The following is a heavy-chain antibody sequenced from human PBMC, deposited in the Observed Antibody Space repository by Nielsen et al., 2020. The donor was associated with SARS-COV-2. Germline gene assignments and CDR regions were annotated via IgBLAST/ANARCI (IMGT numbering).Heavy chain of an antibody. J-gene: IGHJ4*02. Sequence: ASVKVSCKASGYTFTSYDINWVRQATGQGLEWMGWMNPNSGNTGYAQKFKGRVIMTRDTSISTAYMELSSLTSEDTAVYYCARRADYYDSSAYYYWGQGILVTVSS. CDR1: GYTFTSYD. CDR3: ARRADYYDSSAYYY. CDR2: MNPNSGNT. D-gene: IGHD3-22*01. V-gene: IGHV1-8*01.